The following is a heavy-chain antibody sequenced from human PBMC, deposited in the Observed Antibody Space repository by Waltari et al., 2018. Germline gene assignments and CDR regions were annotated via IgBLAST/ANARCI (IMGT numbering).Heavy chain of an antibody. V-gene: IGHV3-64*01. CDR3: ARGLHIVVVPAAIGAFDI. CDR1: GFTFSSYA. D-gene: IGHD2-2*02. CDR2: ISSNGGST. Sequence: EVQLVESGGGLVQPGGSLRLSCAASGFTFSSYAMHWVRQAPGKGLEYVSAISSNGGSTYYANSVKGRFTISRDNSKNTLYLQMDSLRAEDMAVYYCARGLHIVVVPAAIGAFDIWGQGTMVTVSS. J-gene: IGHJ3*02.